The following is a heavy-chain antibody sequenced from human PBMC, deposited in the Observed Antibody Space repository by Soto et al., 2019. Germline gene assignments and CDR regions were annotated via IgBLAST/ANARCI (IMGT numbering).Heavy chain of an antibody. D-gene: IGHD3-16*01. CDR3: ACEFLYYVSRASYIDY. V-gene: IGHV6-1*01. CDR1: GDSVYGNSAA. Sequence: PSQTLSLTCATSGDSVYGNSAAWTWIRQSPSRGLEWLGRTYYRSRWYNDYAVSVKSRITVTPDKSKNQFSLHLNSVTPEATAVDYCACEFLYYVSRASYIDYWGKGPLVSV. J-gene: IGHJ4*02. CDR2: TYYRSRWYN.